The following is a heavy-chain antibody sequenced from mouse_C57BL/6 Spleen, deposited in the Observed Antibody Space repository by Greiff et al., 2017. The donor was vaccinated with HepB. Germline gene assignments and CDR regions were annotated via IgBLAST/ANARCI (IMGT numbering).Heavy chain of an antibody. CDR1: GYSFTGYY. J-gene: IGHJ2*01. V-gene: IGHV1-42*01. CDR2: INPSTGGT. D-gene: IGHD2-5*01. CDR3: ARSGSNYDFDY. Sequence: EVQLVESGPELVKPGASVKISCKASGYSFTGYYMNWVKQSPEKSLEWIGEINPSTGGTTYNQKFKAKATLTVDKSSSTAYMQLKSLTSEDSAVYYCARSGSNYDFDYWGQGTTRTVSS.